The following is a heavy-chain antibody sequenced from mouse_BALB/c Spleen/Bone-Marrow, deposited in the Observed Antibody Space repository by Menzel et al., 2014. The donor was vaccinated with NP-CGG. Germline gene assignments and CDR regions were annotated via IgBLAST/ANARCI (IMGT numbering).Heavy chain of an antibody. J-gene: IGHJ1*01. V-gene: IGHV14-3*02. Sequence: EVQLQESGAELVKPGASVKLSCTASGFNIKDTYMHWVKQRPEQGLEWIGRIDPANGNTKYDPKFQGKATITADTSSNTAYLQLSSLTSEDTAVYYCARYDYGWYFYVWGAGTTVTVSS. D-gene: IGHD1-1*01. CDR1: GFNIKDTY. CDR2: IDPANGNT. CDR3: ARYDYGWYFYV.